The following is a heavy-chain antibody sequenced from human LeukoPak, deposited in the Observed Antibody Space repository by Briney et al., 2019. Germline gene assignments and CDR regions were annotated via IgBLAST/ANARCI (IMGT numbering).Heavy chain of an antibody. CDR3: TPTQGSY. CDR2: ITRDSIYT. CDR1: GFTFSNYN. J-gene: IGHJ4*02. Sequence: PGGSLRLSCAASGFTFSNYNMNWVRQTPGKGLEWVSSITRDSIYTFYADSVKGRFTISRDNAKNSLSLQMNSLRAEDTAVYYCTPTQGSYWGQGTLVTVSS. V-gene: IGHV3-21*01. D-gene: IGHD3-10*01.